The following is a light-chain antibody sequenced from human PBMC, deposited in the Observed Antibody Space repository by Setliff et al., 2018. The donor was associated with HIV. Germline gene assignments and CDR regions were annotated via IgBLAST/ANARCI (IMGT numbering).Light chain of an antibody. J-gene: IGLJ1*01. CDR2: QAS. V-gene: IGLV2-23*01. Sequence: QSVMTQPASVSGSPGQSITISCTGTSGDVGRYNLVSWYQQQPGKPPQLMIYQASKRPSGVSNRFSGSNSGNTASLTISGLQAEYEADYYCCSNTGSNTYVFGTGTKVTV. CDR1: SGDVGRYNL. CDR3: CSNTGSNTYV.